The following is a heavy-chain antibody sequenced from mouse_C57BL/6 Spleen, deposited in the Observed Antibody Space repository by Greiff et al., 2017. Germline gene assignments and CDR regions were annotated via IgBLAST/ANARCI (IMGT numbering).Heavy chain of an antibody. J-gene: IGHJ3*01. D-gene: IGHD1-1*01. CDR1: GYAFSSYW. CDR3: ARKDYGSSYGFAY. Sequence: LVESGAELVKPGASVKISCKASGYAFSSYWMNWVKQRPGKGLEWIGQLYPGDGDTNYNGKFKGKATLTADKSSSTAYMQLSSLTSEDSAVYFCARKDYGSSYGFAYWGQGTLVTVSA. CDR2: LYPGDGDT. V-gene: IGHV1-80*01.